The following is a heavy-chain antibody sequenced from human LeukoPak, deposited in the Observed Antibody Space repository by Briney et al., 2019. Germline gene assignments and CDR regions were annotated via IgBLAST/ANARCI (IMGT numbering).Heavy chain of an antibody. CDR2: IYSSGST. Sequence: SETLSLTCNVSGGSIRGYYWSWIRQPPGKGLEWIGYIYSSGSTNYNPSLKSRVTMSVDTSKNQFSLKVSSVTAADTAVYYCARGRDPRYHYYMDVWGKGTTVTISS. V-gene: IGHV4-59*01. CDR1: GGSIRGYY. J-gene: IGHJ6*03. CDR3: ARGRDPRYHYYMDV.